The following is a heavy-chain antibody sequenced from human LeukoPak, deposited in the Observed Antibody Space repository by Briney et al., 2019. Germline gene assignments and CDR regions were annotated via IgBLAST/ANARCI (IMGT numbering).Heavy chain of an antibody. Sequence: ASVKVSCKASGYTFTSYGISWGRQAPGQGLEWMGWISAYNGNTNYAQKLQGRGTMTTDTSTSTAYMELRSLRSDDTAVYYCASVSFDWSLSRYGMDVWGQGTTVTVSS. CDR1: GYTFTSYG. D-gene: IGHD3-9*01. J-gene: IGHJ6*02. CDR3: ASVSFDWSLSRYGMDV. CDR2: ISAYNGNT. V-gene: IGHV1-18*01.